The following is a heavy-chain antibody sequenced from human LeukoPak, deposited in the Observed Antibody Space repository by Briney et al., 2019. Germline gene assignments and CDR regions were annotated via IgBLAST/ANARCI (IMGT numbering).Heavy chain of an antibody. D-gene: IGHD2-2*01. V-gene: IGHV4-59*01. CDR3: ARDQIVVVPAGTDPRYYYYYYGMDV. Sequence: SETLSLTCTVSGGSISSYYWSWIRQPPGKGLEWIGYIYYSGSTNYNPSLKRRGTISVDTSKNQFSLKLGSVTAADTAVYYCARDQIVVVPAGTDPRYYYYYYGMDVWGQGTTVTVSS. CDR2: IYYSGST. J-gene: IGHJ6*02. CDR1: GGSISSYY.